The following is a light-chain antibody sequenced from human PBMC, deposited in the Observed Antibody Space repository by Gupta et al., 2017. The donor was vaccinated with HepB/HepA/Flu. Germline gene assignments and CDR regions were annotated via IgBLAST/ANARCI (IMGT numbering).Light chain of an antibody. J-gene: IGLJ1*01. CDR2: DVS. CDR1: SSDVGGYNY. Sequence: QSALTQPASVSGSPGPSITISCTGTSSDVGGYNYVSWYQQHPGKAPKLMIYDVSNRPSGVSNRFSGSKSGNTASLIISGLQAEDEADYYCSSYTSSSTYVFGTGTKVTVL. CDR3: SSYTSSSTYV. V-gene: IGLV2-14*03.